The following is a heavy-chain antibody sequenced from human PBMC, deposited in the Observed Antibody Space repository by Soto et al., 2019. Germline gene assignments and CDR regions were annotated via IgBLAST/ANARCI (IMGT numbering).Heavy chain of an antibody. Sequence: GGSLRLSCTTSGFTLSSFGMHWVRQDLGKGLEWVALISYDGSNKNYADSVKGRFTISRDNSRGTLYLQLNSLRLEDTAVYFFAKVARPYYDVWSGPWGQGTLVTVSS. CDR2: ISYDGSNK. D-gene: IGHD3-3*01. CDR1: GFTLSSFG. V-gene: IGHV3-30*18. CDR3: AKVARPYYDVWSGP. J-gene: IGHJ5*02.